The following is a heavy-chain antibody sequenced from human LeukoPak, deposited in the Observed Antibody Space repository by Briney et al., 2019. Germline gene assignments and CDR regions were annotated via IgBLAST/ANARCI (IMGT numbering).Heavy chain of an antibody. D-gene: IGHD6-19*01. J-gene: IGHJ2*01. CDR2: IYHSGST. Sequence: PSETLSLTCTVSGGSIFNYYWSWIRQPPGKGLEWIGYIYHSGSTNYNPSLKSRVTISVDTSKNQFSLKLSSVTAADTAVYYCARGPRIAVAGNYWYFDLWGRGTLVTVSS. CDR1: GGSIFNYY. V-gene: IGHV4-59*01. CDR3: ARGPRIAVAGNYWYFDL.